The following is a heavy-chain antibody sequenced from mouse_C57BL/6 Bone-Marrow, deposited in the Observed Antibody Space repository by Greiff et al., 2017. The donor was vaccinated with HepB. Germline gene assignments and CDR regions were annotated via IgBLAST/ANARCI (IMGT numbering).Heavy chain of an antibody. CDR2: IRNKANNHAT. CDR3: TPIYYGYDGNYAMDY. V-gene: IGHV6-6*01. J-gene: IGHJ4*01. CDR1: GFTFSDAW. D-gene: IGHD2-2*01. Sequence: EVKLVESGGGLVQPGGSMKLSCAASGFTFSDAWMDWVRQSPEKGLEWVAEIRNKANNHATYYAESVKGRFTISRDDSKSSVYLQMNSLRAEDTGIYYCTPIYYGYDGNYAMDYWGQGTSVTVSS.